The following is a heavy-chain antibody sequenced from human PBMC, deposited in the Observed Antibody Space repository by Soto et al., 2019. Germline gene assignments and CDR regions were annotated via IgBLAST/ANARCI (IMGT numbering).Heavy chain of an antibody. CDR1: GYTFTSYD. CDR2: MNPNSGNT. CDR3: PLVSPHDYVWGSYRPASYYYGMDV. V-gene: IGHV1-8*01. Sequence: QVQLVQSGAEVKKPGASVKVSCKASGYTFTSYDINWVRQATGQGLEWMGWMNPNSGNTGYAQKFQGRVTMTRNTSLITAYLELTSLKSEDTAVYYCPLVSPHDYVWGSYRPASYYYGMDVWGQGTTVTVSS. D-gene: IGHD3-16*01. J-gene: IGHJ6*02.